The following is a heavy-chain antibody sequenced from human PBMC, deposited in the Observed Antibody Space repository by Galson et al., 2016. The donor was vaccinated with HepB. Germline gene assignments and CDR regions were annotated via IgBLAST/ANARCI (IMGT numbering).Heavy chain of an antibody. CDR1: GVIFSRYA. J-gene: IGHJ4*02. CDR3: AKRHEYCPAVGCSVDY. CDR2: DSMDGRRK. V-gene: IGHV3-30*18. Sequence: SLRLSCAASGVIFSRYAMHWVRQAPGKGLEWVAADSMDGRRKFYADSVKGRFTISRDNSNNMLFLQMSSLRADDTAVYYCAKRHEYCPAVGCSVDYWGQGTLVSVSS. D-gene: IGHD2/OR15-2a*01.